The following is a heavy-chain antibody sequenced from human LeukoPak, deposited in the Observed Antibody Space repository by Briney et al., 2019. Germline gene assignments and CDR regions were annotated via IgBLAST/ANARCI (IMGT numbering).Heavy chain of an antibody. D-gene: IGHD1-26*01. CDR3: ARTQSQSGSYRYYYGY. J-gene: IGHJ4*02. CDR2: IYYISNT. Sequence: SETLSLTCTVSGASVGSAGYHWSWIRQPPGGGLEWIGYIYYISNTNYNPSLKSRVTMSVDPSKNQFSLKLNSVTAADTAVYYCARTQSQSGSYRYYYGYWGQGTLVTVSS. CDR1: GASVGSAGYH. V-gene: IGHV4-61*08.